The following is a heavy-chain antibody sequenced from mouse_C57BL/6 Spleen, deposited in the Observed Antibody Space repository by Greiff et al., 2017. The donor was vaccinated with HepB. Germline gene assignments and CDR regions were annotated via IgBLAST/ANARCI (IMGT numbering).Heavy chain of an antibody. CDR2: IYWDDDK. D-gene: IGHD1-1*01. CDR3: ARSHYYGSSYGYFDV. V-gene: IGHV8-12*01. J-gene: IGHJ1*03. Sequence: QVTLKVCGPGILQSSQTLSLTCSFSGFSLSTSGMGVSWIRQPSGKGLEWLAHIYWDDDKRYNPSLKSRLTISKDTSRNQVFLKITSVDTADTATYYCARSHYYGSSYGYFDVWGTGTTVTVSS. CDR1: GFSLSTSGMG.